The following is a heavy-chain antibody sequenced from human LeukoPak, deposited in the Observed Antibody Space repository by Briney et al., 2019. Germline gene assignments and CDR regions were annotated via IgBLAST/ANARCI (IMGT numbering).Heavy chain of an antibody. Sequence: ASVTVSCKASGYTFTSYDINWVRQATGQGLEWMGWMNPNSGNTGYAQKFQGRVTMTRNTSISTAYMELSSLRSEDTAVYYCARCSREDIVVVPAARFSCHFDYWGQGTLVTVSS. CDR2: MNPNSGNT. J-gene: IGHJ4*02. CDR1: GYTFTSYD. CDR3: ARCSREDIVVVPAARFSCHFDY. V-gene: IGHV1-8*01. D-gene: IGHD2-2*01.